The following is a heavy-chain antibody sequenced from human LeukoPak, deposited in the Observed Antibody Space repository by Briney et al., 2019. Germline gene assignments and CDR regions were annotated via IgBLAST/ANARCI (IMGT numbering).Heavy chain of an antibody. J-gene: IGHJ4*02. CDR2: ISYDGNNE. V-gene: IGHV3-30-3*01. CDR1: GFTFSNYA. D-gene: IGHD6-6*01. Sequence: GGSLRLSCAASGFTFSNYAMHWVRQAPGKGLEWVAIISYDGNNEYYADSVKGRFTISRDNSKNTPYLQMNSLRAEDTAVYYCARDRRDYFDYWGQGTLVTVSS. CDR3: ARDRRDYFDY.